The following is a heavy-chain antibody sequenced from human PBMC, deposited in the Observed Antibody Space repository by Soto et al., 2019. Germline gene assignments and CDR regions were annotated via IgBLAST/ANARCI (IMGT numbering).Heavy chain of an antibody. D-gene: IGHD3-22*01. Sequence: GASVKVSCKASGYIFTNYGFTWVRQAPGQGLEWMGWITYNGNTNYAESLQGRVTMTTDTSTSTAYMELRSLRSDDTAVHYCARVEDYFDSSGYNYWGQGTLVTVSS. CDR3: ARVEDYFDSSGYNY. V-gene: IGHV1-18*01. J-gene: IGHJ4*01. CDR1: GYIFTNYG. CDR2: ITYNGNT.